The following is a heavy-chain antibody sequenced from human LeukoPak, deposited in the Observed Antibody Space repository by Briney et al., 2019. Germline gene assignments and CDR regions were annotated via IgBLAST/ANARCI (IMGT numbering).Heavy chain of an antibody. CDR2: INSDGSST. D-gene: IGHD6-13*01. Sequence: AGGSLRLSCAASGFTFSSNWMHWVRQAPGKGLVWVSRINSDGSSTSYADSVKGRFTISRDNAKNTLYLQMNSLRAEDTAVYYCARDGTSSTWVAYNWFDIWGQGTLVTVSS. V-gene: IGHV3-74*01. CDR3: ARDGTSSTWVAYNWFDI. CDR1: GFTFSSNW. J-gene: IGHJ5*02.